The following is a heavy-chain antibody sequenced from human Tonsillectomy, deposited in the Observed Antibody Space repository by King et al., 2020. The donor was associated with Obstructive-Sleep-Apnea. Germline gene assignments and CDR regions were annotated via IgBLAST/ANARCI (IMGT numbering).Heavy chain of an antibody. CDR1: GFTFSSYS. J-gene: IGHJ5*02. D-gene: IGHD5-18*01. CDR3: AGGYSYGNNWFDP. V-gene: IGHV3-21*01. Sequence: VQLVESGGGLVKPGGSLRLSCAASGFTFSSYSMNWVRPAPGKGLEGVSSISSSSSYIYYADSVKGRFTNPRDNSKNSLYLQMNSLRAEDTAVYYCAGGYSYGNNWFDPWGQGTLVTVSS. CDR2: ISSSSSYI.